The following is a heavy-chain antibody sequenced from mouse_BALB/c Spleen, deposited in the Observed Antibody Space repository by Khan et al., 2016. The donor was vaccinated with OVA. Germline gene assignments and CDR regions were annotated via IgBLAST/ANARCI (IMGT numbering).Heavy chain of an antibody. Sequence: EVHGVESGGDLVKPGGSLKLSCAASGFTFSTYGMSWVRQTPDKRLEWVATVSTGGGYTSYPDSVTGRFPISRDNAKNTLYLQMSGLKSEDRAMFYCTRLDYYYESEGFAKWGKGTLVTVAA. J-gene: IGHJ3*01. CDR3: TRLDYYYESEGFAK. CDR1: GFTFSTYG. D-gene: IGHD1-1*01. CDR2: VSTGGGYT. V-gene: IGHV5-6*01.